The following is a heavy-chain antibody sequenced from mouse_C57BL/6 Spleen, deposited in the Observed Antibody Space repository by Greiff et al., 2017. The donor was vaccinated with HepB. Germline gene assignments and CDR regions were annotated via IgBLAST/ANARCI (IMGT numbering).Heavy chain of an antibody. J-gene: IGHJ3*01. D-gene: IGHD2-2*01. CDR2: SRNKANDYTT. CDR1: GFTFSDFY. V-gene: IGHV7-1*01. Sequence: EVQLQQSGGGLVQSGRSLRLSCATSGFTFSDFYMEWVRQAPGKGLEWIAASRNKANDYTTEYSASVKGRFIVSRDTSQSILYLQMNALRAEDTAIYYCARDSSPYGYDGSRFAYWGQGTLVTVSA. CDR3: ARDSSPYGYDGSRFAY.